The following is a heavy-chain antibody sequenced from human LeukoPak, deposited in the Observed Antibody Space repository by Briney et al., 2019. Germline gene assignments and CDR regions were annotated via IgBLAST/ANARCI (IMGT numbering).Heavy chain of an antibody. CDR1: GFSISNHQ. CDR2: VKEDGSEK. V-gene: IGHV3-7*04. CDR3: AREDRYSRGPTEDY. D-gene: IGHD6-19*01. J-gene: IGHJ4*02. Sequence: GGSLRLSCVGSGFSISNHQMNWVRQAPGKGLEWVANVKEDGSEKYYVDSVKGRFTISRDNAKKSLYLQMNRLRAEDTAVYYCAREDRYSRGPTEDYWGQGTLVTVSS.